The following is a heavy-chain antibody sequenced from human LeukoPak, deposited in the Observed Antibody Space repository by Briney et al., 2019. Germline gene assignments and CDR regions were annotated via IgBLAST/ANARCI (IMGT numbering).Heavy chain of an antibody. Sequence: PGGSLRLSCAASGFTFSSYSMNWVRQAPGKGLEWVSSISSSSSYIYYADSVKGRFTISRDNAKNSLYLQMNSLRAEDTAVYYCARASGGSYGPFFDYWGQGTLVTVSS. J-gene: IGHJ4*02. V-gene: IGHV3-21*01. CDR3: ARASGGSYGPFFDY. CDR2: ISSSSSYI. CDR1: GFTFSSYS. D-gene: IGHD1-26*01.